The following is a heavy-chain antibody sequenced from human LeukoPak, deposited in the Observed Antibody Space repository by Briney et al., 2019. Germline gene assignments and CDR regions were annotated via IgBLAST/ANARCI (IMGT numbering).Heavy chain of an antibody. Sequence: ASETLSLTCAVYGGSFSGYYWSWIRQPPGKGLEWIGEINHSGSTNYNPSLKSRVTISVDTSKNQFSLKLSSVTAADTAVYYCARGPYGSGSYNYWGQGTLVTVSS. D-gene: IGHD3-10*01. CDR3: ARGPYGSGSYNY. J-gene: IGHJ4*02. CDR1: GGSFSGYY. CDR2: INHSGST. V-gene: IGHV4-34*01.